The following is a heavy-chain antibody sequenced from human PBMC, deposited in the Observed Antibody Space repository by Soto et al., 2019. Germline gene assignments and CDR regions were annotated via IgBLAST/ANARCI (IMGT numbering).Heavy chain of an antibody. D-gene: IGHD1-1*01. CDR3: ARDDDLPDNGLDP. CDR2: IVADGTGL. Sequence: QVPLVESGGGVVQPGRSLRLSCAASGFRFSNYGMHWVRQAPGKGLEWLAVIVADGTGLHYADSVRGRFTISRDNPKNTLYPQLNSLGADDTAIYFCARDDDLPDNGLDPWGQGTLVTVSS. CDR1: GFRFSNYG. V-gene: IGHV3-33*01. J-gene: IGHJ5*02.